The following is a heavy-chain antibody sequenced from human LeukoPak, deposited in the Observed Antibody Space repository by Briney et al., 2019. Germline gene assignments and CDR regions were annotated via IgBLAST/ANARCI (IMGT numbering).Heavy chain of an antibody. V-gene: IGHV3-74*01. D-gene: IGHD1-26*01. CDR3: ASSTYSGSHWDAFDI. J-gene: IGHJ3*02. CDR2: IDSYGSST. Sequence: GGSLRLSCTTSGFTFGDYGMSRFRQAPGKGLVWVSRIDSYGSSTSFADSVKGRFTISRDNAKNTLYLQMNSLRAEDTAVYYCASSTYSGSHWDAFDIWGQGTMVTVSS. CDR1: GFTFGDYG.